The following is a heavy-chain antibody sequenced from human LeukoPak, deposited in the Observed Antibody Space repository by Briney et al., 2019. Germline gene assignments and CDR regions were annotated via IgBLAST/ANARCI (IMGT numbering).Heavy chain of an antibody. CDR2: ISGSGGST. V-gene: IGHV3-23*01. J-gene: IGHJ4*02. Sequence: GGSLRLSCAASGFTFSSYAMSWVRQAPGKGLEWVSAISGSGGSTYYADSVKGRFTISRDNSKNTLYLQMNSLRAEDTAVYYCAKADAHGSGSYSAGDYWGQGTLVTVSS. D-gene: IGHD3-10*01. CDR3: AKADAHGSGSYSAGDY. CDR1: GFTFSSYA.